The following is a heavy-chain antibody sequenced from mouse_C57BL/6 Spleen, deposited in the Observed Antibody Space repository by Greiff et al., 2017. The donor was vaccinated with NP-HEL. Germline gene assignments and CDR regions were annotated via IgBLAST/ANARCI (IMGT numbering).Heavy chain of an antibody. J-gene: IGHJ2*01. V-gene: IGHV1-50*01. CDR2: IDHSDSYT. Sequence: QVQLQQPGAELVKPGASVKLSCKASGYTFTSYWMQWVKQRPGQGLEWIGEIDHSDSYTNYTQKFKGKATLTVDTSSSTAYMQLSSLTSEDSAVYYCARSLANWDVDYWGQGTTLTVSS. CDR1: GYTFTSYW. D-gene: IGHD4-1*01. CDR3: ARSLANWDVDY.